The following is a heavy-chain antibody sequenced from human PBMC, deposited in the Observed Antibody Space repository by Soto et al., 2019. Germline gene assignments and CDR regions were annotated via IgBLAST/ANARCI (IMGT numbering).Heavy chain of an antibody. J-gene: IGHJ6*02. Sequence: PSETLSLTCTVSGGSISHYHWNWIRQAPGKGMEWIGYIFYSGSTNYNPSLKSRVTISVDTSKNQFSLKLSSVTAADTAVYYCARGGTIFIQRYYGMDVWGQGTTVTVSS. CDR1: GGSISHYH. D-gene: IGHD3-9*01. CDR3: ARGGTIFIQRYYGMDV. CDR2: IFYSGST. V-gene: IGHV4-59*01.